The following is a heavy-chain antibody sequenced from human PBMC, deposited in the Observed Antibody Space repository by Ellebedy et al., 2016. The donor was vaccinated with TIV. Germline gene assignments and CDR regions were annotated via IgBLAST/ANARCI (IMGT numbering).Heavy chain of an antibody. CDR2: IKSKTEGGTT. V-gene: IGHV3-15*01. CDR3: TTWRATFDF. Sequence: GGSLRLXXAASGFAFSNTWMSWVRQAPGKGLEWIGHIKSKTEGGTTDYSAPVNGRFTISRDDSKNTLYLQVNSLKTEDTAVYYCTTWRATFDFWGQGTMVTVSS. D-gene: IGHD3-3*01. CDR1: GFAFSNTW. J-gene: IGHJ3*01.